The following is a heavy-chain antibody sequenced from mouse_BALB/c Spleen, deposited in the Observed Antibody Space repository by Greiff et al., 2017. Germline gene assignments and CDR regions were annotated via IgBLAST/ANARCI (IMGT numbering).Heavy chain of an antibody. J-gene: IGHJ4*01. D-gene: IGHD1-1*01. CDR1: GFTFTDYY. V-gene: IGHV7-3*02. Sequence: EVQRVESGGGLVQPGGSLRLSCATSGFTFTDYYMSWVRQPPGKALEWLGFIRNKANGYTTEYSASVKGRFTISRDNSQSILYLQMNTLRAEDSATYYCARYYYGSSYAMDYGGQGTSVTVSS. CDR3: ARYYYGSSYAMDY. CDR2: IRNKANGYTT.